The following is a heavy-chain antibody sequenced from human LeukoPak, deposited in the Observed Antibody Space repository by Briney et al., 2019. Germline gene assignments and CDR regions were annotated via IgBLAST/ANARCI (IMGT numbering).Heavy chain of an antibody. CDR2: ISSSSSTI. CDR1: GFTFSSYS. J-gene: IGHJ4*02. Sequence: GGSLRLSCAASGFTFSSYSMNWVRQAPGKGLEWVSYISSSSSTIYYADSVKGRFTISRDNAKNSLYLQMNSLRAEDTAVYYCASEKYGDYSPIGYWGQGTLVTVSS. CDR3: ASEKYGDYSPIGY. V-gene: IGHV3-48*04. D-gene: IGHD4-17*01.